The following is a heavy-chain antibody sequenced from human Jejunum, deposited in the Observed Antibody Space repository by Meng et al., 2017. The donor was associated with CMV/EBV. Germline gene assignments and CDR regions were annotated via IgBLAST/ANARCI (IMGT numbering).Heavy chain of an antibody. V-gene: IGHV3-30-3*01. CDR1: GFSFNSHA. J-gene: IGHJ4*02. CDR3: ASEIGPRNFDH. Sequence: AASGFSFNSHAMHWVRQAPGKGLEWVAMISYDGSNKYYTDSVQGRFTISRDNSKNTLSLQMNNLRDEDTAVYYCASEIGPRNFDHWGQGALVTVSS. CDR2: ISYDGSNK.